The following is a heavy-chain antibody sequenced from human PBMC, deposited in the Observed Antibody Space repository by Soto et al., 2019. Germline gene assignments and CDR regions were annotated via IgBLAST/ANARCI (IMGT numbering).Heavy chain of an antibody. CDR2: ISSRSIYI. CDR3: EREEVSRPNTYHGLDV. CDR1: GFTFNTYT. J-gene: IGHJ6*02. Sequence: EVQLVESGGGLVKPGGSLRLSCAASGFTFNTYTMNWVRQAPGKELEWVSSISSRSIYIYYADSVTGRFTISRDDARNSLYLQMNSLRAEDTAVYYCEREEVSRPNTYHGLDVWGQGTTVTVSS. V-gene: IGHV3-21*01.